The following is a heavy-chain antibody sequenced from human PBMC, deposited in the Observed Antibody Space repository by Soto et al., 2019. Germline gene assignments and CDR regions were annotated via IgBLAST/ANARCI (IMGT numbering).Heavy chain of an antibody. CDR1: GFTFSSHG. J-gene: IGHJ6*02. Sequence: PGGSLRLSCAASGFTFSSHGMHWVRQAPGKGLEWVAVISYDGSNKYYADSVKGRFTISRDNSKNTLYLQMNSLRAEDTAVYYCAKDKGYSYGYYYYYGMDVWGQGTTVTVSS. V-gene: IGHV3-30*18. CDR2: ISYDGSNK. CDR3: AKDKGYSYGYYYYYGMDV. D-gene: IGHD5-18*01.